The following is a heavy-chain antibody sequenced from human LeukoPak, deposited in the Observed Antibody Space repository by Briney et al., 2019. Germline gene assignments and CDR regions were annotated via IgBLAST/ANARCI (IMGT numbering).Heavy chain of an antibody. V-gene: IGHV4-59*08. CDR3: ASTHKGAYCFDY. CDR1: GGSIRSYY. D-gene: IGHD1-26*01. J-gene: IGHJ4*02. CDR2: IYYSGST. Sequence: PSETLSLTCTVSGGSIRSYYWSWIRQPPGKGLEWIGYIYYSGSTTYNPSLKSRATISVDTSKNQFSLKLSSVTAADTAVYHYASTHKGAYCFDYWGQGTLVTVSS.